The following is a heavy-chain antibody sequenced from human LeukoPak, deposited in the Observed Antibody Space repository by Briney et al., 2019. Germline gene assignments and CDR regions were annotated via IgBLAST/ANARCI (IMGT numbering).Heavy chain of an antibody. J-gene: IGHJ6*02. CDR3: ARVVSLPYCSGGSCPNYYYGMDV. D-gene: IGHD2-15*01. Sequence: ASVKVSCKASGYTFTSYSISWGRQAPGQGLEWMGWISAYNGNTNYAQKLQGRVTMTTDTSTSTAYMELGSLRSDDTAVYYCARVVSLPYCSGGSCPNYYYGMDVWGQGTTVTVSS. CDR2: ISAYNGNT. V-gene: IGHV1-18*01. CDR1: GYTFTSYS.